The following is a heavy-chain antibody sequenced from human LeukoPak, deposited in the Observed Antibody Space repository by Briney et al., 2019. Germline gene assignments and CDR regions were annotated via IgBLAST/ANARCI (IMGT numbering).Heavy chain of an antibody. CDR3: AKGGLRYFAWLLSTS. Sequence: HSGGSLRLSCAASGFTFSSYAMSWVRQAPGKGLEWVSSISGSGGSTYYADSVKGRFTISRDNSKNTLYLQMNSLRAEDTAVYYWAKGGLRYFAWLLSTSWGQGTLVTVSS. CDR1: GFTFSSYA. J-gene: IGHJ5*02. CDR2: ISGSGGST. D-gene: IGHD3-9*01. V-gene: IGHV3-23*01.